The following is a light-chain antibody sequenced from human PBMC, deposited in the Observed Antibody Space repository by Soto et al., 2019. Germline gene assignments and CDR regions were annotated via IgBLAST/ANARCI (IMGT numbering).Light chain of an antibody. Sequence: EIVLTQSPATLSLSPGERATLSCRASQSVRSYLAWYQQKIGQAPRLLIYDASNRATGIPARFSGSGSGTDFTLTIRSLEPEDFAVYYCQQRSKWPLTFGGGTKVEIK. V-gene: IGKV3-11*01. CDR1: QSVRSY. CDR3: QQRSKWPLT. J-gene: IGKJ4*01. CDR2: DAS.